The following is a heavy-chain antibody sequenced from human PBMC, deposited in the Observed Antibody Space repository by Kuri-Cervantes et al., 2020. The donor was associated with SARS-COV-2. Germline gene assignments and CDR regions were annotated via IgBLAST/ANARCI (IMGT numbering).Heavy chain of an antibody. Sequence: ASVNVSLQATGYTFRSNGINWVRQAPGQGLDWIGRVSTDKGNTNYEPRLQGRITVSTDTSTSTSYLALGSLKSDDTAVYYCARVRGAGWLDPMDFWGQGTTVTVSS. D-gene: IGHD2-15*01. CDR2: VSTDKGNT. CDR3: ARVRGAGWLDPMDF. V-gene: IGHV1-18*04. CDR1: GYTFRSNG. J-gene: IGHJ6*02.